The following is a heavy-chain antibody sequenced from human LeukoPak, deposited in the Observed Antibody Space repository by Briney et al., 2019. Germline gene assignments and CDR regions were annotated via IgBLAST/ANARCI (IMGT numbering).Heavy chain of an antibody. V-gene: IGHV3-30-3*01. Sequence: GGSLRLSCAASGFTFSSYAMHWVRQAPGKGLEWVAVISYDGSNKCYADSVKGRFTISRDNSKNTLYLQMNSLRAEDTAVYYCARDPTVYDILTGYYFDYWGQGTLVTVSS. CDR1: GFTFSSYA. J-gene: IGHJ4*02. CDR2: ISYDGSNK. D-gene: IGHD3-9*01. CDR3: ARDPTVYDILTGYYFDY.